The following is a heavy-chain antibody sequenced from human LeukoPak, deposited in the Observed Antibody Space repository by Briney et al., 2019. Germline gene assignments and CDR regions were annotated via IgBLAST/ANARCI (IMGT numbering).Heavy chain of an antibody. V-gene: IGHV3-11*01. CDR3: ARRDPRGDGYNTDAFDI. CDR2: ISSSGSTI. D-gene: IGHD5-24*01. J-gene: IGHJ3*02. Sequence: PGGSLRLSCAASGFTFSDYYMSWIRQAPGKGLEWVSYISSSGSTIYYADSVEGRFTISRDNAKNSLYLQMNSLRAEDTAVYYCARRDPRGDGYNTDAFDIWGQGTMVTVSS. CDR1: GFTFSDYY.